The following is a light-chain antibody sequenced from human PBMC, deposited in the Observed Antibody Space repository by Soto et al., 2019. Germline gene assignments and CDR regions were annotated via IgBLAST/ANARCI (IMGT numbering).Light chain of an antibody. V-gene: IGLV2-14*03. Sequence: QSALTQPASVSGAPGQWITISCTGTISDVSGYNFVSWYQQYPGEAPKLMIYDVSNRPSGVSNRFSGSKSGNTASLTISGLQAEDEADYYCSSYTSSNTYVFGTGTKLTVL. CDR2: DVS. J-gene: IGLJ1*01. CDR1: ISDVSGYNF. CDR3: SSYTSSNTYV.